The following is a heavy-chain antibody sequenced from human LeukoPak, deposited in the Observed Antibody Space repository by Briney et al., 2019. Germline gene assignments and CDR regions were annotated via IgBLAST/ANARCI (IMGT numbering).Heavy chain of an antibody. Sequence: PSETLSLTCTVSGGSISSSSYYWGWIRQPPGKGLEWIGSIYYSGSTYYNPSLKSRVTISVDKSKNQFSLKLSSVTAADTAVYYCAGSQWLSDAFDIWGQGTMVTVSS. CDR1: GGSISSSSYY. V-gene: IGHV4-39*07. D-gene: IGHD6-19*01. J-gene: IGHJ3*02. CDR2: IYYSGST. CDR3: AGSQWLSDAFDI.